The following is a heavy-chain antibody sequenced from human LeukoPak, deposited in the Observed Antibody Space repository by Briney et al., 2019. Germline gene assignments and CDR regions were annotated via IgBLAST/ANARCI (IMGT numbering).Heavy chain of an antibody. CDR2: ISGSGSTI. CDR1: GFNFGDDY. J-gene: IGHJ4*02. Sequence: KTGGSLRLSCAASGFNFGDDYMSWIRQAPGKGLEWLTHISGSGSTIQYADSVKGRFIISRDNAENSLYLQMNSLRGEDTAVYYCARSWGVVAFDYWGQGTLVTVTS. CDR3: ARSWGVVAFDY. D-gene: IGHD3-16*01. V-gene: IGHV3-11*04.